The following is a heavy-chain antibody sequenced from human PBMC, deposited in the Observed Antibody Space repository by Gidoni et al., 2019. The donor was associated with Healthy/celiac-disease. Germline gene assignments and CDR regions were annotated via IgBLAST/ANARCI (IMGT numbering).Heavy chain of an antibody. CDR1: GGSISSSSYY. Sequence: QLQLQESRPGLVKPSEPLSLTCTVSGGSISSSSYYWGWLRQPPGKGLEWIGSIYYSGSTYYNPSLKSRVTISVDTSKNQFSLKLSSVTAADTAVYYCARSSSWYSGPNWFDPWGQGTLVTVSS. J-gene: IGHJ5*02. CDR3: ARSSSWYSGPNWFDP. V-gene: IGHV4-39*01. D-gene: IGHD6-13*01. CDR2: IYYSGST.